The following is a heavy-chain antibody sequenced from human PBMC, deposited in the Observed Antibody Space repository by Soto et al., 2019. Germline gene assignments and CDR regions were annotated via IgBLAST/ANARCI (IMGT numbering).Heavy chain of an antibody. CDR1: GYTITRYA. CDR3: ARVIGGLYYFDY. V-gene: IGHV1-3*01. D-gene: IGHD3-16*01. Sequence: GASVKVSWEGCGYTITRYAMEWGGHAPGQRLEWMGWINAGNGNTKYSQKFQGRVTITRDTSASTAYMELSSLRSEDTAVYYCARVIGGLYYFDYWGRGTLVTVSS. CDR2: INAGNGNT. J-gene: IGHJ4*02.